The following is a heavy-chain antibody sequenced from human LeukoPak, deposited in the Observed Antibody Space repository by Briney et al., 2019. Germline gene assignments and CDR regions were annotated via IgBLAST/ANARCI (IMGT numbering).Heavy chain of an antibody. D-gene: IGHD5/OR15-5a*01. CDR1: GFTFSSYA. CDR3: AKGNLRGPPPNIDY. J-gene: IGHJ4*02. Sequence: GGSLRLSCAASGFTFSSYAMGWVRQAPGKGLEWLSAISGSVGSTYYADSVKGRFTISRDNSKNTLYLQINSLRAEDTAVYYCAKGNLRGPPPNIDYWGQGTLVTVSS. CDR2: ISGSVGST. V-gene: IGHV3-23*01.